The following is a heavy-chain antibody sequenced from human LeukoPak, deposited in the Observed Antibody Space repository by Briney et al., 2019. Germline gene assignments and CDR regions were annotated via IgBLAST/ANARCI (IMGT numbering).Heavy chain of an antibody. D-gene: IGHD3-10*01. CDR1: GFTFNTYG. CDR2: ISGSGGAT. V-gene: IGHV3-23*01. J-gene: IGHJ4*02. CDR3: AKGSGNGYGSGPFDY. Sequence: PGGSLRLSCAASGFTFNTYGMSWVRQAPGKGLEWVSGISGSGGATHYADSVKGRFTISRDNSKNTVSLQMSSLRAEDTALYYCAKGSGNGYGSGPFDYWGQGTLVTVSS.